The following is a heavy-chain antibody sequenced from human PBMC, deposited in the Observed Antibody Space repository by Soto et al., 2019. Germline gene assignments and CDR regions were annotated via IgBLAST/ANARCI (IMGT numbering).Heavy chain of an antibody. V-gene: IGHV4-4*07. J-gene: IGHJ4*02. CDR3: ARACSSNSCYDVFDY. CDR1: GGSISSYY. Sequence: PSETLSLTCTVSGGSISSYYWSWIRQPAGKGLEWIGRIYTSGSTNYNPSLKSRVTMSVDTSKNQFSLKLSSVTAADTAVYYCARACSSNSCYDVFDYWGTGTLVTVSS. D-gene: IGHD2-2*01. CDR2: IYTSGST.